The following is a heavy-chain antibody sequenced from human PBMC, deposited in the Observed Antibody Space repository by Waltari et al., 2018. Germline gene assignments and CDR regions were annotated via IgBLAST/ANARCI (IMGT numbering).Heavy chain of an antibody. CDR1: GFTFSSYA. CDR3: AKGIYDFWSGYYIANYYYYYYGMDV. D-gene: IGHD3-3*01. CDR2: ISGSGGST. V-gene: IGHV3-23*01. Sequence: EVQLLESGGGLVQPGGSLRLSCAASGFTFSSYAMSWVRQAPGKGLEWVSAISGSGGSTYYADSVKGLFTISRDNSKNTLYLQMNSLRAEDTAVYYCAKGIYDFWSGYYIANYYYYYYGMDVWGQGTTVTVSS. J-gene: IGHJ6*02.